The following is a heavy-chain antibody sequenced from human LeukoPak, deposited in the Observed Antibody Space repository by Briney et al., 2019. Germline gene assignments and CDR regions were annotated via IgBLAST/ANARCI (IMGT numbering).Heavy chain of an antibody. CDR2: IYTSGST. D-gene: IGHD6-13*01. J-gene: IGHJ5*02. CDR3: ARDGFRSMAAADHNWFDP. CDR1: GGSISSGSYY. V-gene: IGHV4-61*02. Sequence: SQTLSLTCTVSGGSISSGSYYWSWIRQPAGKGLEWIGRIYTSGSTNYNPSLKSRVTISVDTSKNQFSLKLSSVTAADTGVYYCARDGFRSMAAADHNWFDPWGQGTLVTVSS.